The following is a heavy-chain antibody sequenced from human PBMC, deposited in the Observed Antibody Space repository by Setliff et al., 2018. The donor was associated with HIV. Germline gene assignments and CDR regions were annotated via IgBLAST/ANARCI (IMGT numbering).Heavy chain of an antibody. CDR2: IYSTGST. D-gene: IGHD2-2*01. J-gene: IGHJ3*02. V-gene: IGHV4-61*02. CDR1: GGSISSGIYY. CDR3: AGQDIGAVPALGAFDI. Sequence: PSETLSLTCTVSGGSISSGIYYWSWIRQPAGKGLEWIGRIYSTGSTNYNPSLKSRVTISMDTSKSQFSLRLTSVTAADTAVYYCAGQDIGAVPALGAFDIWGQGTMVTVSS.